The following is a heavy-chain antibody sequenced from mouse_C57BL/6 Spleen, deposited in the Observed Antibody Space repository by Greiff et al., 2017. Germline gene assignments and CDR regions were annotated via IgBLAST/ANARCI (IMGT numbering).Heavy chain of an antibody. Sequence: EVQLQQSGAELVRPGASVKLSCTASGFNIQDDYMHWVKQRPEQGLEWIGWIDPENGDTEYASKFQGKATITADTSSNTAYLQLSSLTSEDTAVYYCTQTAQAPWFAYWGQGTLVTVSA. D-gene: IGHD3-2*02. J-gene: IGHJ3*01. CDR2: IDPENGDT. CDR3: TQTAQAPWFAY. CDR1: GFNIQDDY. V-gene: IGHV14-4*01.